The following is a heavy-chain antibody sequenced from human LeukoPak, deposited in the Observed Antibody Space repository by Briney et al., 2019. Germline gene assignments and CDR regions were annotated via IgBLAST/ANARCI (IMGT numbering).Heavy chain of an antibody. V-gene: IGHV3-30*02. CDR1: GFTFSSHG. CDR2: IRYDGSNK. CDR3: AKATHSGYARGPNGDY. J-gene: IGHJ4*02. D-gene: IGHD5-12*01. Sequence: GGSLRLSCAASGFTFSSHGMHWVRQAPDRGLEWVAFIRYDGSNKDFADSVKGRFTISRDNSKNTLYLQMNSLRTDDTAVYYCAKATHSGYARGPNGDYWGQGTLVIVSS.